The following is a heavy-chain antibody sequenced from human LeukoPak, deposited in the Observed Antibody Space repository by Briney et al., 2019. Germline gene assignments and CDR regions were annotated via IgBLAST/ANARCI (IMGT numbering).Heavy chain of an antibody. J-gene: IGHJ3*02. V-gene: IGHV1-18*01. D-gene: IGHD3-22*01. CDR2: ISAYNGNT. CDR1: GYTLRSYG. Sequence: ASVKVSCKASGYTLRSYGITWVRQAPGQGLEWMGWISAYNGNTKYPQKLQGRVTMTTDTSTSTAYMELRSLRSDDTAVYYCASAPYYYDSSGKRDDAFDIWGQGTMVTVSS. CDR3: ASAPYYYDSSGKRDDAFDI.